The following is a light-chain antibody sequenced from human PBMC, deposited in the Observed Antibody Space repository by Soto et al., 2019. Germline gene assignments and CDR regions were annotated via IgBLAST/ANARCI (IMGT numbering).Light chain of an antibody. CDR3: QQLNSSPRT. J-gene: IGKJ1*01. CDR1: QGISSY. Sequence: DIQLTQSPSSLSASVGDRVTITCRASQGISSYLAWYQQKPGKAPKLLIYAASTVQSGVPSRFSGSGSGTDFPLTISSLQPEDVATYYCQQLNSSPRTFGQGTKVEIK. CDR2: AAS. V-gene: IGKV1-9*01.